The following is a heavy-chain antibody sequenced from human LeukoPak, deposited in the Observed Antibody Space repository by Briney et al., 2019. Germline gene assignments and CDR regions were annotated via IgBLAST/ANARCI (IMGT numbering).Heavy chain of an antibody. V-gene: IGHV3-53*01. J-gene: IGHJ1*01. Sequence: WGSLRLSCAASGFTVSSNYMSWVRQAPGKGLEWVSATYSGGSTYDADSVKGRFTISSDNSKNTLYLQMNSLKAEDTAIYYCARAQDYCSGSTCDGYFQYWGQGTLVTLSS. CDR3: ARAQDYCSGSTCDGYFQY. CDR1: GFTVSSNY. CDR2: TYSGGST. D-gene: IGHD2-15*01.